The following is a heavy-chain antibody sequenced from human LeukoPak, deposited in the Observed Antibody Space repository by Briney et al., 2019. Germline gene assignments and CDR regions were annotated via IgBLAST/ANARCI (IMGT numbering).Heavy chain of an antibody. CDR2: IRYDGSNK. V-gene: IGHV3-30*02. J-gene: IGHJ4*02. Sequence: PGGSLRLSCAASGFTFSSYGMHWVRQAPGKGLEWVAFIRYDGSNKYYADPVKGRVTISRDNSKNTRYLQMNSLRAEDTAVYYCAKDPTGYYYDSSGYYGGYWGQGTLVTVSS. CDR3: AKDPTGYYYDSSGYYGGY. CDR1: GFTFSSYG. D-gene: IGHD3-22*01.